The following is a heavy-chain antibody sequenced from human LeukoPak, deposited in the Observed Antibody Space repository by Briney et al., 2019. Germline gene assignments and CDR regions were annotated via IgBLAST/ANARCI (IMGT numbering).Heavy chain of an antibody. Sequence: PSQTLSLTCTVSGGSISSGDYYWSWIRQPAGKELEWIGRIYTSGSTDYNPSLRSRVTISLDTSKNHFSLQLSSVTAADTAVYYCARGVSQVRGMWFDPWGQGTLVTVSS. D-gene: IGHD3-10*01. V-gene: IGHV4-61*02. J-gene: IGHJ5*02. CDR3: ARGVSQVRGMWFDP. CDR2: IYTSGST. CDR1: GGSISSGDYY.